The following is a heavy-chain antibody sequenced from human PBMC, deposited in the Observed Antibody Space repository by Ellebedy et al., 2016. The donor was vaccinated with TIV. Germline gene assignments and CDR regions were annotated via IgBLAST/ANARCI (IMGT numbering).Heavy chain of an antibody. J-gene: IGHJ5*02. Sequence: AASVKVSCKASGYTFTHYAIHWLRQARGQGLEWLGWINVADGKTKFLQKVQDRVTLTRDTSANTAYMHLSGLTSEDSGIYYCARDPSGYCSGGSCTNSWFDPWGQGTLVTVSS. CDR2: INVADGKT. V-gene: IGHV1-3*01. D-gene: IGHD2-15*01. CDR1: GYTFTHYA. CDR3: ARDPSGYCSGGSCTNSWFDP.